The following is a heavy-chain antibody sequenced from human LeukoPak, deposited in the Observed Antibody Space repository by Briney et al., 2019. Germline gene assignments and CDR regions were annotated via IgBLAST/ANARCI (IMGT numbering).Heavy chain of an antibody. CDR3: ARHSPQLWFP. CDR1: GGSISSSSYY. Sequence: SETLSLTCTVSGGSISSSSYYWGWIRQPPGKGLEWIGSIYYSGSTYYNPSLKSRVTISVDTSENQFSLKLSSVTAADTAVYYCARHSPQLWFPWGQGTLVTVSS. J-gene: IGHJ5*02. D-gene: IGHD5-18*01. CDR2: IYYSGST. V-gene: IGHV4-39*01.